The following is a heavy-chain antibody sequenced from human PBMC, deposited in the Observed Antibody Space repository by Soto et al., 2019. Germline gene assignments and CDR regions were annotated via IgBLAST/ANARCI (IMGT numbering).Heavy chain of an antibody. V-gene: IGHV4-31*02. D-gene: IGHD1-1*01. CDR2: IYYSGST. J-gene: IGHJ4*02. Sequence: PSETLSLTCTFSCGSIISGGYYWSWIRQHPGTGLEWIGYIYYSGSTYCNPSLKSRVTISVDTSKNQFSLKLSSVTAADTAVYYCARDRTFYFDYWGQGTLVTVSS. CDR1: CGSIISGGYY. CDR3: ARDRTFYFDY.